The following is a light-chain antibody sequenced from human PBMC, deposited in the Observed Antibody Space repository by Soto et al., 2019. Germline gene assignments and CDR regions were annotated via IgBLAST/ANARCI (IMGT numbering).Light chain of an antibody. CDR2: HYT. Sequence: QSALTQPASVSGSPGQSITISCTGTSSEIGHYDYVIWYQQHPGKAPKIMISHYTYRPSGVSNRYSGSKSGNSASLTISGLQADDEADNYSCALHTSNPYVFGSRNKGNVL. J-gene: IGLJ1*01. CDR1: SSEIGHYDY. V-gene: IGLV2-14*03. CDR3: CALHTSNPYV.